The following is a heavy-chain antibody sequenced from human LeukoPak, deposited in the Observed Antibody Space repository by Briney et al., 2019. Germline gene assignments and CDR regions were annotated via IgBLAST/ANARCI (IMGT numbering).Heavy chain of an antibody. CDR1: GFTFSSYS. CDR2: ISSSSSTI. CDR3: ARSPINYYDSSGNDAFDI. D-gene: IGHD3-22*01. Sequence: GGSLRLSCAASGFTFSSYSMNWVRQAPGKGLEWVSYISSSSSTIYYADSAKGRFTISRDNAKNSLYLQMNSLRAEDTAVYYCARSPINYYDSSGNDAFDIWGQGTMVTVSS. V-gene: IGHV3-48*01. J-gene: IGHJ3*02.